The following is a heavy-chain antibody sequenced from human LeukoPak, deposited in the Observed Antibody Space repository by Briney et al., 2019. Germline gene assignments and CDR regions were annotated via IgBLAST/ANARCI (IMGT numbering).Heavy chain of an antibody. CDR1: AGSITSSGW. Sequence: TSETLSLTCAVSAGSITSSGWWNWVRQPPGKGLEWIGYIYYSGSTNYNPSLKSRVTISVDTSKNQFSLKLSSVTAADTAVYYCARIDSSGYYGEVLFDYWGQGTLVTVSS. CDR3: ARIDSSGYYGEVLFDY. J-gene: IGHJ4*02. V-gene: IGHV4-59*01. CDR2: IYYSGST. D-gene: IGHD3-22*01.